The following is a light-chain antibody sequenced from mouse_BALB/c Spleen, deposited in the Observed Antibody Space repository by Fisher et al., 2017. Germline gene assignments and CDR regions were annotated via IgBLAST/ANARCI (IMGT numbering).Light chain of an antibody. V-gene: IGKV4-55*01. CDR3: FQGSGYT. CDR1: SSVSY. J-gene: IGKJ4*01. Sequence: IVMTQSTAIMSASPGEKVTMTCSASSSVSYMYWYQQKPGSSPRLLIYDTSNLASGVPVRFSGSGSGTSYSLTISRMEAEDAATYYCFQGSGYTFGSGTKLEIK. CDR2: DTS.